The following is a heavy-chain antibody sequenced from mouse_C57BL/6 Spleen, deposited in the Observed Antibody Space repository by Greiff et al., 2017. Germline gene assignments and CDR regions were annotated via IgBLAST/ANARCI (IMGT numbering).Heavy chain of an antibody. Sequence: QVQLQQPGAELVKPGASVKLSCKASGYTFTSYWMHWVKQRPGRGLEWIGRIDPNSGGTKYTEQFKSKATLTVDNPSSTAYMQLSRLTSEDSAVYYCARGDGYYWYFDVWGTGTTVTVSS. J-gene: IGHJ1*03. CDR1: GYTFTSYW. CDR3: ARGDGYYWYFDV. V-gene: IGHV1-72*01. D-gene: IGHD2-3*01. CDR2: IDPNSGGT.